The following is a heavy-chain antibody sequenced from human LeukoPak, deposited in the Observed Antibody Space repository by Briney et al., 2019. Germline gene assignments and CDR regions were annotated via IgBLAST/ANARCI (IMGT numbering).Heavy chain of an antibody. Sequence: GGSLRLSCAASGFTFSRHWMGWVRRAPGKGLEWVANIKQDASQYYVDSVRGRFIISRDNAKNSLSLQMNSPRLEDTAVYYCARGPDFGDRLDYFDYWGQGTLVTVSS. D-gene: IGHD4-17*01. V-gene: IGHV3-7*01. CDR1: GFTFSRHW. J-gene: IGHJ4*02. CDR2: IKQDASQ. CDR3: ARGPDFGDRLDYFDY.